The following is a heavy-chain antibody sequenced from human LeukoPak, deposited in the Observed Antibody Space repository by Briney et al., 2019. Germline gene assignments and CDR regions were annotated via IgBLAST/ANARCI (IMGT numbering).Heavy chain of an antibody. CDR1: GGSISSSKW. CDR2: IYHDGST. J-gene: IGHJ4*02. V-gene: IGHV4-4*02. CDR3: ASKLFTLRYFDY. D-gene: IGHD3-9*01. Sequence: SGTLSLTCAVSGGSISSSKWWSWVRQPPGKGLEWIGEIYHDGSTNYNPSLKSRVTISVDKSKNQFSLKLNSVTAADTAVYYCASKLFTLRYFDYWGQGTLFTVSS.